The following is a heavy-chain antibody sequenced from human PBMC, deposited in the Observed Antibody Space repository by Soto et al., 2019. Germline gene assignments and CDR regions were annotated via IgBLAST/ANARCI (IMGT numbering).Heavy chain of an antibody. J-gene: IGHJ4*02. D-gene: IGHD3-22*01. V-gene: IGHV3-7*04. CDR1: GFTFSSYW. Sequence: EVQLVESGGGLVQPGGSLRLSCAASGFTFSSYWMSWVRQAPGKGLEWVANIKQDGSEKYYVDSVKGRFTISRDNAKNSLYLQMNGVRAEDTAVYYCARDTRYYDSSGYIDYWGQGTLVTVSS. CDR3: ARDTRYYDSSGYIDY. CDR2: IKQDGSEK.